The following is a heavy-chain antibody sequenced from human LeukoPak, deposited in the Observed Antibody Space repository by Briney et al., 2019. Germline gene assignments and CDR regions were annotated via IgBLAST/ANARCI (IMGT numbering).Heavy chain of an antibody. CDR1: GGSISSYY. J-gene: IGHJ1*01. D-gene: IGHD2-2*01. CDR2: IYYSGST. V-gene: IGHV4-59*01. CDR3: ARPACSSTSCYLYFQH. Sequence: PSQTLSLTCTVSGGSISSYYWSWIWQPPGKGLEWNGYIYYSGSTNYNPSLKSRVTISVDTSKNQFSLKLSSVTAADTAMYYCARPACSSTSCYLYFQHWGQGTLVTVSS.